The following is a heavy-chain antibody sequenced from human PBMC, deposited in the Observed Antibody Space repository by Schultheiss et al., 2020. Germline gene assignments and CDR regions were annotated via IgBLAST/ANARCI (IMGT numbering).Heavy chain of an antibody. D-gene: IGHD2-21*01. CDR3: ARAQAYCGGDCYQH. J-gene: IGHJ1*01. V-gene: IGHV4-30-4*08. Sequence: SETLSLTCTVSGGSISSGSYYWSWIRQPPGKGLEWIGYIYYSGSTYYNPSLKSRVTISVDTSKNQFSLKLSSVTAADTAVYYCARAQAYCGGDCYQHWGQGTLVTVSS. CDR1: GGSISSGSYY. CDR2: IYYSGST.